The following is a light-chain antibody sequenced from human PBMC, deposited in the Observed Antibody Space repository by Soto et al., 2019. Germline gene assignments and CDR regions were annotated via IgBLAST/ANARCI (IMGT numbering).Light chain of an antibody. V-gene: IGKV3-20*01. CDR3: QQYGNPPPNA. CDR2: GAS. J-gene: IGKJ2*01. CDR1: QSVSSSY. Sequence: EIVLTQSPGTLSLSPGERATLYCRASQSVSSSYVAGYQQKPGQAPRVLIYGASSRATGIPDRFSGSGSGTDFTLTISSLEPEDFAVYFCQQYGNPPPNAFGQVTKVEIK.